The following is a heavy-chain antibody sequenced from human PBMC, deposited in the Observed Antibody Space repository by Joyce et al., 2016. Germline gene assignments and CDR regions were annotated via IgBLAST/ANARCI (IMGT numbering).Heavy chain of an antibody. Sequence: EVQLLESGGGLVQPGGSLRLSCAASGFTFSSDAMMWVRQAPGKGLDGFSGISGSGGRTYYADSVKGRFTISRDNSKNTLYLQMNSLRAEDTAVYYCAKSGRYSYGYSGYWGQGTLVTVSS. D-gene: IGHD5-18*01. J-gene: IGHJ4*02. CDR3: AKSGRYSYGYSGY. CDR1: GFTFSSDA. CDR2: ISGSGGRT. V-gene: IGHV3-23*01.